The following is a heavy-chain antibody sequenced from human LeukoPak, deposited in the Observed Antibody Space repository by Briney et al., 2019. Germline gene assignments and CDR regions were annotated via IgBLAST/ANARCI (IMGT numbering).Heavy chain of an antibody. CDR2: MNPNSGNT. D-gene: IGHD6-13*01. V-gene: IGHV1-8*02. J-gene: IGHJ6*03. CDR3: YASGWYAAYYYYYYMDV. Sequence: ASVKVSCKASGYTFTSYGINWVRQATGQGLEWMGWMNPNSGNTGYAQKFQGRVTMTRNTSISTAYMELSSLRSEDTAVYYCYASGWYAAYYYYYYMDVWGKGTTVTISS. CDR1: GYTFTSYG.